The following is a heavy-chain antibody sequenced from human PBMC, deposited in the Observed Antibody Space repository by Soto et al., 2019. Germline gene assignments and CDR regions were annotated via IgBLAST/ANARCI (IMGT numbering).Heavy chain of an antibody. CDR2: INHSGST. CDR1: GGSFSGYY. J-gene: IGHJ4*02. D-gene: IGHD3-10*01. Sequence: SETLSLTCAVYGGSFSGYYWSWIRQPPGKGLEWIGEINHSGSTNYNPSLKSRVTISVDTSKNQFSLKLSSVTAADTAVYYCARSYTTREPGGEYFDNWGPGTLDTVSS. V-gene: IGHV4-34*01. CDR3: ARSYTTREPGGEYFDN.